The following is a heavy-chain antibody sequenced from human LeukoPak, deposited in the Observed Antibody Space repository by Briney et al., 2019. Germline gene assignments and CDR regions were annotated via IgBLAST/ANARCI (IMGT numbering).Heavy chain of an antibody. CDR3: TRDRGTYNWLDP. J-gene: IGHJ5*02. V-gene: IGHV3-73*01. CDR1: GFTLSDSA. Sequence: GGSLKLSCAASGFTLSDSAIHWVRQASGKGLEWVGLIDRPAKSYATAYGASVGGRFTISRDDSKNTAYLQMDSLKTEDTALYYCTRDRGTYNWLDPWGQGTLVTVSP. CDR2: IDRPAKSYAT. D-gene: IGHD1-26*01.